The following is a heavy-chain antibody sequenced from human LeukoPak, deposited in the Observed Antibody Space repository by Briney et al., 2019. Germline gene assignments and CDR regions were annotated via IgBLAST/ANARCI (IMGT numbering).Heavy chain of an antibody. D-gene: IGHD6-13*01. J-gene: IGHJ4*02. CDR2: IYNSGST. CDR3: ARRPGYSSSIWYDY. CDR1: GRSLSSYY. V-gene: IGHV4-59*01. Sequence: SETLSHTCTVSGRSLSSYYWSWIRQPPGKRLDCSGYIYNSGSTTYTPSLKSRVTISVDTSKNQFSLKLSSVTAADTAVYYCARRPGYSSSIWYDYWGQGTLVTVSS.